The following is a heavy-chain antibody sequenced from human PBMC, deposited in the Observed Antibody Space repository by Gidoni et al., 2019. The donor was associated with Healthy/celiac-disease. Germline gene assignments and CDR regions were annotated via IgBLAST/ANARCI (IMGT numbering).Heavy chain of an antibody. CDR2: IYPGDSDI. CDR1: GYSFTSYW. Sequence: EVQLVQSGAEVKKPGESLKISCKGSGYSFTSYWIGWVRQMPGKGLEWMGIIYPGDSDIRYSPSFQGQVTISADKSISTAYLQWSSLKASDTAMYYCARQYYYDSSGYSNSLFDYWGQGTLVTVSS. J-gene: IGHJ4*02. D-gene: IGHD3-22*01. CDR3: ARQYYYDSSGYSNSLFDY. V-gene: IGHV5-51*01.